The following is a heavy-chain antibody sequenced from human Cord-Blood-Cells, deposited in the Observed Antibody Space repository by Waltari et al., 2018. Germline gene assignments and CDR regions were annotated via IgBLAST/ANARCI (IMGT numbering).Heavy chain of an antibody. V-gene: IGHV1-46*01. CDR2: INPSGGST. CDR1: GYTFTSYY. Sequence: QVQLVQSGAEVKKPGASVKVSCKASGYTFTSYYMHWVRPAPGKGLEWMGRINPSGGSTSYAQKFQGRVTMTRDTSTSTVYMELSSLRSEDTAVYYCARVMDYYDSSGYSSLDYWGQGTMVTVSS. D-gene: IGHD3-22*01. CDR3: ARVMDYYDSSGYSSLDY. J-gene: IGHJ4*02.